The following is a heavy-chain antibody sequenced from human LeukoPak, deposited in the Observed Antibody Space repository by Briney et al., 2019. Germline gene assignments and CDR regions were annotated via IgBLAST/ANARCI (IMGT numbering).Heavy chain of an antibody. CDR3: ALYQLPDDAFDI. Sequence: LAGGSLRLSCAASGFSFSTYNMNWVRQAPGKGLEWVSYISSSSSATNYADSVKGRFTVARDNAKKSLYLQMNSLRAEDTAVYYCALYQLPDDAFDIWGQGTMVTVSS. J-gene: IGHJ3*02. CDR2: ISSSSSAT. CDR1: GFSFSTYN. V-gene: IGHV3-48*04. D-gene: IGHD2-2*01.